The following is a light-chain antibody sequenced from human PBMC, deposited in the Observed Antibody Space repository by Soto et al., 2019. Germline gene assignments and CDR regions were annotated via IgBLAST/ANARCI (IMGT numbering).Light chain of an antibody. J-gene: IGKJ3*01. CDR1: QSVSTDY. V-gene: IGKV3-11*01. CDR2: DAS. CDR3: QQRRNWPPA. Sequence: IVLTQSPGTLSLSPGGRATLACRASQSVSTDYLAWYQHKPGQAPRLLIYDASNRATGIPARFSGSGSGADFTPPISSLAPQGVAVSYCQQRRNWPPACGLGTTVAI.